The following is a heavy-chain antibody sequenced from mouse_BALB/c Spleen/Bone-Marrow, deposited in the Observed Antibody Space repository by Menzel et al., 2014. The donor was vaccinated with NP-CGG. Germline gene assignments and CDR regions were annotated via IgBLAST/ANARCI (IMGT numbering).Heavy chain of an antibody. CDR3: AREIINDYHWYFDV. V-gene: IGHV7-3*02. CDR1: GFTFXDYY. D-gene: IGHD2-4*01. CDR2: IRNKANGYTT. Sequence: EVKLVESGGGLVQPGGSLRLSCATSGFTFXDYYMSWVRQPPGKALEWLGFIRNKANGYTTEYSASVKGRFTISRDNSQSILYPQMNTLRAEDSATYYCAREIINDYHWYFDVWGAGTTVTVSS. J-gene: IGHJ1*01.